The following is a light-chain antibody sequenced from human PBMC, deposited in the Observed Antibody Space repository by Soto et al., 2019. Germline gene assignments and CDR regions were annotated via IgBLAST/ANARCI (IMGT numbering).Light chain of an antibody. CDR3: SSYTSGGNYV. CDR2: DVS. J-gene: IGLJ1*01. CDR1: SSDVAAYNF. V-gene: IGLV2-14*01. Sequence: QSVLTQPASVSGSPGQSVAISCTGTSSDVAAYNFVSWYQQHPGKAPKHMVFDVSNRPSGVSDRFSGSKSGNTASLTISGLQAEDEADYYCSSYTSGGNYVFGTGTKLTVL.